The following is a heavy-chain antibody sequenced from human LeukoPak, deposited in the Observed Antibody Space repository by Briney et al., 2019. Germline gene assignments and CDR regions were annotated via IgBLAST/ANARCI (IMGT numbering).Heavy chain of an antibody. CDR3: ARRFLTIDNWFDP. V-gene: IGHV4-39*01. Sequence: PSETLSLTCAVSGGSISSSSYFWGWIRQPPGKGLEWIGSIYYSGATYYNSSLKSRVTISVDTPKNQFSLKLSSVTAADTAVYYCARRFLTIDNWFDPWGQGTLVTVSS. CDR2: IYYSGAT. D-gene: IGHD3-3*01. CDR1: GGSISSSSYF. J-gene: IGHJ5*02.